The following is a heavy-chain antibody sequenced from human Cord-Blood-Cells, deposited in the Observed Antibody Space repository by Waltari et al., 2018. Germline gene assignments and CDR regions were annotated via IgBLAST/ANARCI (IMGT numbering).Heavy chain of an antibody. Sequence: QVQLQESGPGLVKPSETLSLTCTVSGGSISSYYWSWIRQPPGKGLEWIGYIYYSGSTNYNPPLKSRVTISVDTSKNQFSLKLSSVTAADTAVYYCARQVWSGYSLKTPHFDYWGQGTLVTVSS. CDR2: IYYSGST. CDR1: GGSISSYY. D-gene: IGHD3-3*01. J-gene: IGHJ4*02. V-gene: IGHV4-59*01. CDR3: ARQVWSGYSLKTPHFDY.